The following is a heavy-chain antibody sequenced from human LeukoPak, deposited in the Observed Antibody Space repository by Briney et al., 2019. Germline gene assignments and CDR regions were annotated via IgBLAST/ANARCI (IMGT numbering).Heavy chain of an antibody. Sequence: ASVKVSCKASGYTFTGYYMHWVRQAPGQGLEWMGWINPNSGGTKYAQKFQARVTMTRDTSIGTVYMELSSLRSDDRAVYYCASTRAIKDGYNLHSWGQGTLVTVSS. V-gene: IGHV1-2*02. D-gene: IGHD5-24*01. J-gene: IGHJ4*02. CDR2: INPNSGGT. CDR3: ASTRAIKDGYNLHS. CDR1: GYTFTGYY.